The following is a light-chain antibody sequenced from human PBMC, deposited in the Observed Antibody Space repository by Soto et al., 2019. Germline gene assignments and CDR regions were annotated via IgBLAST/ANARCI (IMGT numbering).Light chain of an antibody. Sequence: QSVLTQPPSASGTPGQRVVISCSGSSSNIGDNSVSWYQQLPGTAPKLLIYTNDQRPSGVPDRFSASKSGTSASLAISGLRSEDEADYHCSTWDDSLNGRVFGGGTKLTVL. V-gene: IGLV1-47*01. CDR3: STWDDSLNGRV. CDR1: SSNIGDNS. J-gene: IGLJ3*02. CDR2: TND.